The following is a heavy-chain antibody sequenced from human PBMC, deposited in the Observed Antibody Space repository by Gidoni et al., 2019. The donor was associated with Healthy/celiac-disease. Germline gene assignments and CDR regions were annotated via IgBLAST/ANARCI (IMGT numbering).Heavy chain of an antibody. CDR3: ARDRITMVRGVDYYYGMDV. V-gene: IGHV3-21*01. D-gene: IGHD3-10*01. Sequence: EVQLVESGGGLVKPGGSRRLSCAASGFTFSSYSMNWVRQAPGKGLECVSSISSSSSYIYYADSVKGRFTISRDNAKNSLYLQMNSLRAEDTAVYYCARDRITMVRGVDYYYGMDVWGQGTTVTVSS. J-gene: IGHJ6*02. CDR2: ISSSSSYI. CDR1: GFTFSSYS.